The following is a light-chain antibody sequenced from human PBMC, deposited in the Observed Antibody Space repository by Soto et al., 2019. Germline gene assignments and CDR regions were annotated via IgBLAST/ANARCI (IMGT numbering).Light chain of an antibody. J-gene: IGKJ3*01. CDR2: DAS. Sequence: DIQTTQSQSTLSASVGDIVTIPFPSRQDISKCLNWYQQKAGEAPKLLIYDASNLETGVPSRFSGLGSGTDFTFTISSLQPEDIATYYCQQYDNLPPGITFGPGTKVDIK. CDR3: QQYDNLPPGIT. V-gene: IGKV1-33*01. CDR1: QDISKC.